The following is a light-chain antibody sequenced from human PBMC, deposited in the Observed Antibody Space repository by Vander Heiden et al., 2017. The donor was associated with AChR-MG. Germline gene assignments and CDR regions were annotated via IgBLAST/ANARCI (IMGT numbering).Light chain of an antibody. Sequence: IQLPQPSSSLSGSVGDGDTITCRARQGISNDLDWYQQKPGKAPKVLIYDASSLQSGVPSRFSGSGSGTECTLTISSLQPGDFATYYCQQSYSTPPITFGPGTKVDIK. CDR2: DAS. CDR1: QGISND. J-gene: IGKJ3*01. CDR3: QQSYSTPPIT. V-gene: IGKV1-39*01.